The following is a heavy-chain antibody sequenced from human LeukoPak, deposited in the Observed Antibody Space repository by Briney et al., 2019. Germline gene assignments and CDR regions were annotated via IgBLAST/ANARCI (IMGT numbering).Heavy chain of an antibody. V-gene: IGHV3-21*01. J-gene: IGHJ1*01. CDR1: TFTFSTSA. Sequence: PGGSLRLSCVASTFTFSTSAMSWVRQAPGKGLEWVSAISDVSKYIYYADSVKGRFTISRDNAKNSLYLQMNSLRAEDTAVYYCARDIASEYSSSSPYFQHWGQGTLVTVSS. CDR3: ARDIASEYSSSSPYFQH. CDR2: ISDVSKYI. D-gene: IGHD6-6*01.